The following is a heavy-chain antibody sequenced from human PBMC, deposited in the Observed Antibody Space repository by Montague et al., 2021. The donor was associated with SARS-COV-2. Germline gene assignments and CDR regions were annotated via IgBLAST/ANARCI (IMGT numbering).Heavy chain of an antibody. CDR3: ARGGLGYCSGGSCPNAFDI. V-gene: IGHV4-59*01. CDR1: GGSISSYY. Sequence: SETLSLTCTVSGGSISSYYWSWIRQPPRKGLEWIGYIYYSGSTNYNPSLKSRVTISVDTSKNQFSLKLSSVTAADTAVYYCARGGLGYCSGGSCPNAFDIWGQGTMVTVSS. CDR2: IYYSGST. D-gene: IGHD2-15*01. J-gene: IGHJ3*02.